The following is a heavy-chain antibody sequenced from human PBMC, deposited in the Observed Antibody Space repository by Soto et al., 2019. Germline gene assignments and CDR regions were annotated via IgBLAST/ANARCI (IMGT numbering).Heavy chain of an antibody. Sequence: PGGSLRLSGAASGFTFNDYYMTWIRQAPGKGLEWISYISSSGITIYYADSVKGRFTISRDNAKKSLYLQMNSLRADDTAVYYCASTFYNHLWGSSQHYFDYCGPGTLVTVSS. V-gene: IGHV3-11*01. CDR3: ASTFYNHLWGSSQHYFDY. CDR2: ISSSGITI. D-gene: IGHD3-16*01. J-gene: IGHJ4*02. CDR1: GFTFNDYY.